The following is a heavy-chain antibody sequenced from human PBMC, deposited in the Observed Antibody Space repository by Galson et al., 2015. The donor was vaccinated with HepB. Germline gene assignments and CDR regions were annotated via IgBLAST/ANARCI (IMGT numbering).Heavy chain of an antibody. Sequence: SLRLSCAASGFTFSSYSMNWVRQAPGKGLEWVSSISSSSSYIYYADSVKGRFTISRDNAKNSLYLQMNSLGAEDTAVYYCARVGLCGGDCYPDYWGQGTLVTVSS. J-gene: IGHJ4*02. CDR2: ISSSSSYI. CDR1: GFTFSSYS. CDR3: ARVGLCGGDCYPDY. V-gene: IGHV3-21*01. D-gene: IGHD2-21*02.